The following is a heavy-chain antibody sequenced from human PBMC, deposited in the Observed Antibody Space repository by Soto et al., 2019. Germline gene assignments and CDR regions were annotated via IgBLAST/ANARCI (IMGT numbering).Heavy chain of an antibody. V-gene: IGHV3-21*01. Sequence: EVQLVESGGGLVKPGGSLRLSCAASGFTFSSYSMNWVRQAPGKGLEWVSSISSSSSYIYYADSVKGRFTISRDNAKNSLYLQMNSLRAEDTAVYYCAREGGGYSSAYYYYYYYMDVWGKGTTVTVSS. D-gene: IGHD6-25*01. CDR3: AREGGGYSSAYYYYYYYMDV. CDR2: ISSSSSYI. J-gene: IGHJ6*03. CDR1: GFTFSSYS.